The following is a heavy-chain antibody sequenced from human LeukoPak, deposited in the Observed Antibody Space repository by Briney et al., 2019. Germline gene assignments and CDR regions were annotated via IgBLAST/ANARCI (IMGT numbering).Heavy chain of an antibody. CDR1: GYTFTGYY. CDR3: AREGGGFTAMAFYYYYYMDV. CDR2: INPNSGGT. Sequence: ASVKVSCKASGYTFTGYYMHWVRQAPGQGLEWMGWINPNSGGTNYAQKFQGRVTMTRDTSISTAYMELSRLRSDDTAVYYCAREGGGFTAMAFYYYYYMDVWGKGTTVTVSS. V-gene: IGHV1-2*02. D-gene: IGHD5-18*01. J-gene: IGHJ6*03.